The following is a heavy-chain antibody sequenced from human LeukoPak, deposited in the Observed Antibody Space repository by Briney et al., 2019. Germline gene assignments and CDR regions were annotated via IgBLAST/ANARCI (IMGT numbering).Heavy chain of an antibody. CDR3: ARDRVVGAAWSYYGMDV. D-gene: IGHD1-26*01. CDR2: IYSGGST. CDR1: GFTFSDYY. V-gene: IGHV3-53*04. Sequence: PGGSLRLSCAASGFTFSDYYMSWVRQAPGKGLEWVSVIYSGGSTYYADSVKGRFTISRHNSKNTLYLQMNSLRAEDTAVYYCARDRVVGAAWSYYGMDVWGQGTTVTVSS. J-gene: IGHJ6*02.